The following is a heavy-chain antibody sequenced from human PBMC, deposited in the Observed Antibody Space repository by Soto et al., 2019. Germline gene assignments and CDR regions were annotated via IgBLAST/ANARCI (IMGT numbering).Heavy chain of an antibody. Sequence: GSVKVSCKASGFPFTSYGISLVRQAPGQGLQWIARTSTAKDNTTYPHKLHGGITMTTETSSSTAHMDVRSLRSDDTAVYYCARETYYFGSGTYDDGMDVWGQGTRSPSP. CDR1: GFPFTSYG. CDR3: ARETYYFGSGTYDDGMDV. D-gene: IGHD3-10*01. J-gene: IGHJ6*02. CDR2: TSTAKDNT. V-gene: IGHV1-18*04.